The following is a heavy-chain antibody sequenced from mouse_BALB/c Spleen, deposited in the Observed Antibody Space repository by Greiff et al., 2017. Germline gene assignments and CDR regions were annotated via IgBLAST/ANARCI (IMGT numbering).Heavy chain of an antibody. CDR1: GDSITSGY. CDR3: ARYHYYGYYFDY. CDR2: ISYSGST. J-gene: IGHJ2*01. Sequence: EVKVEESGPSLVKPSQTLSLTCSVTGDSITSGYWNWIRKFPGNKLEYMGYISYSGSTYYNPSLKSRISITRDTSKNQYYLQLNSVTTEDTATYYCARYHYYGYYFDYWGQGTTLTVSS. V-gene: IGHV3-8*02. D-gene: IGHD1-2*01.